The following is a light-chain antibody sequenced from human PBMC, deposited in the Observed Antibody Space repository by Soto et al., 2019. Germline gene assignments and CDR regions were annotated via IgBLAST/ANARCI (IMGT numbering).Light chain of an antibody. CDR2: GAS. Sequence: IVMTQSPATLSVSPGERATLSCRASQSVSSNLAWYQQKPGQAPRLLIYGASTRATGIPARFSGSGSGTEFTLTISSLQPEDFATYYCQQLNSYPLTCGGGTKVDIK. J-gene: IGKJ4*01. CDR1: QSVSSN. CDR3: QQLNSYPLT. V-gene: IGKV3-15*01.